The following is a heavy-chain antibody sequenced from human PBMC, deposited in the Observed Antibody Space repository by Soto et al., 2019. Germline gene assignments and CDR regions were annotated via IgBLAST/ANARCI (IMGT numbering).Heavy chain of an antibody. D-gene: IGHD3-3*01. CDR1: AFSFTNYA. Sequence: EVQLLESGGGLVQPGGSLRLSCAASAFSFTNYAMSWIRRAPGKGLEWVSAISGSGGDTYYADSVKGRFTISRDNSKNTVYVQMNSLRAEDTAIYYCAKADASGYNSLLFENWGQGTLVTVSS. CDR3: AKADASGYNSLLFEN. J-gene: IGHJ4*02. V-gene: IGHV3-23*01. CDR2: ISGSGGDT.